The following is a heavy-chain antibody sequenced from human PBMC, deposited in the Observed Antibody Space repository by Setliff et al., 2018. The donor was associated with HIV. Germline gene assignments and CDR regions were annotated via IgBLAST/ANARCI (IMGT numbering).Heavy chain of an antibody. D-gene: IGHD3-10*01. CDR2: ISAYNGNT. CDR1: GYTFTSYG. CDR3: ARVVVRGVTFIAEYFQH. J-gene: IGHJ1*01. Sequence: ASVKVSCKASGYTFTSYGISWARQAPGQGLEWMGWISAYNGNTNYAQKLQGRVTMTTDTSTSIAYMELRSLRSDDTAVYYCARVVVRGVTFIAEYFQHWGQGTLVTVSS. V-gene: IGHV1-18*01.